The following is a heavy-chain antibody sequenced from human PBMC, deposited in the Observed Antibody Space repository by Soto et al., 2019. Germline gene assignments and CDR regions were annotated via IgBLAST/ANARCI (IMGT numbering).Heavy chain of an antibody. D-gene: IGHD6-13*01. Sequence: QVQLVQSGAEVKKPGASVKVSCKVSGYTLTELSMHWVRQAPGKGLEWMGGFDPEDGETIYAQKFQGRVTMTEDTXXDXAXXELSSLRSEETAVYYCATVHSGSSSWYDPDYGMDVWGQGTTVTVSS. CDR3: ATVHSGSSSWYDPDYGMDV. CDR2: FDPEDGET. CDR1: GYTLTELS. V-gene: IGHV1-24*01. J-gene: IGHJ6*02.